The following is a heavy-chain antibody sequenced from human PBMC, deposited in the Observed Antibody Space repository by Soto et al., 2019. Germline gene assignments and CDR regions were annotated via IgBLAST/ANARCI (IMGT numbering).Heavy chain of an antibody. CDR1: GFPFSSYA. Sequence: GGSLRLSCAASGFPFSSYAMSWVRQAPGKGLEWVSAISGSGGSTYYADSVKGRFTISRDNSKNTLYLQMNSLRAEDTAVYYCAKGSSSTSCSYCPTYYYYYGMDVWGQGTTVTVSS. D-gene: IGHD2-2*01. J-gene: IGHJ6*02. CDR3: AKGSSSTSCSYCPTYYYYYGMDV. V-gene: IGHV3-23*01. CDR2: ISGSGGST.